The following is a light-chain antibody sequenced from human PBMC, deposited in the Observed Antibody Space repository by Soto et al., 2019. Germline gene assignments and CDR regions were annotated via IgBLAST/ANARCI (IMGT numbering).Light chain of an antibody. CDR3: QQHNDWPWT. CDR1: QSFSSN. V-gene: IGKV3-15*01. CDR2: GAS. Sequence: EIVMTQSPATLSVSPGERATLSCRASQSFSSNLDSYQQKPGKAPRILIYGASTRDTGIPARFSGSGSGTEFTLTISSLQSEDFAVYYCQQHNDWPWTFGQGTKVDI. J-gene: IGKJ1*01.